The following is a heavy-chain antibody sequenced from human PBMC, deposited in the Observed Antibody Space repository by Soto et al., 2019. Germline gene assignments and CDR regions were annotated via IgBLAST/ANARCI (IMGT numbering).Heavy chain of an antibody. J-gene: IGHJ4*02. Sequence: ASVKVSCKASGYTFARYAISWVRQAPGQGLEWMGWISAYNGNTNYAQKLQGRVTMTTDTSTSTAYMELRGLRSDDTAVYYCARLYYYDTRGYYYVEDYWGQGTLVTVSS. CDR1: GYTFARYA. CDR2: ISAYNGNT. V-gene: IGHV1-18*01. D-gene: IGHD3-22*01. CDR3: ARLYYYDTRGYYYVEDY.